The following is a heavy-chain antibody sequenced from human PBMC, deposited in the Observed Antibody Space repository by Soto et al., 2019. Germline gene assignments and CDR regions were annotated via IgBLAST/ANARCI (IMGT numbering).Heavy chain of an antibody. V-gene: IGHV3-30*03. Sequence: QVQLVESGGGVVQPGRSLRLSCAAPGFTFSTYGMHWVRQAPGKGLEWVAVISYDGSNKYYVDSVKGRFTISRDNSKNTLYLQMNSLRAEDTAVYYCARQEGDNCYFDYWGQGTLVTVCS. CDR3: ARQEGDNCYFDY. CDR1: GFTFSTYG. D-gene: IGHD1-1*01. CDR2: ISYDGSNK. J-gene: IGHJ4*02.